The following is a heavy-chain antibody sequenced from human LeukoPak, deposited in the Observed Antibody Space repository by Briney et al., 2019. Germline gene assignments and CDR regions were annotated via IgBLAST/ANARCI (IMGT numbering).Heavy chain of an antibody. Sequence: ASVKVSCKASGYTFTGYYMHWVRQAPGQGLEWMGWINPNSGGTNYAQKFQGRVTMTRDTSISTAYMELSRLRSDDTAVYYCARHAVQLERRWFYYYMDVWGKGTTVTVSS. CDR3: ARHAVQLERRWFYYYMDV. V-gene: IGHV1-2*02. CDR1: GYTFTGYY. J-gene: IGHJ6*03. CDR2: INPNSGGT. D-gene: IGHD1-1*01.